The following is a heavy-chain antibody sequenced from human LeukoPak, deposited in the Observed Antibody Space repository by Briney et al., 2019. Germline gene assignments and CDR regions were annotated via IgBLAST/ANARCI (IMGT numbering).Heavy chain of an antibody. V-gene: IGHV3-21*01. D-gene: IGHD6-13*01. CDR3: ARDSLTTSIIAAAGTGGFDP. CDR1: GFTFSSYS. CDR2: ISSSSSYI. J-gene: IGHJ5*02. Sequence: PGGSLRLSCAASGFTFSSYSMNWVRQAPGKGLEWVSSISSSSSYIYYADSVKGRFTISRDNAKNSLYLQMNSLRAEDTAVYYCARDSLTTSIIAAAGTGGFDPWGQGTLVTVSS.